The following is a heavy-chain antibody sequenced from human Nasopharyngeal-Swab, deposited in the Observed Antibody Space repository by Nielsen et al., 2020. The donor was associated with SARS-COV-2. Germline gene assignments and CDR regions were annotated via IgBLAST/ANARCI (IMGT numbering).Heavy chain of an antibody. V-gene: IGHV4-31*03. CDR1: GGSISIEDYY. D-gene: IGHD2-15*01. Sequence: SETLSLTCTVSGGSISIEDYYWSWVRQHPGKGLEWIGYISYSGNTYYSPSLKSRLAISIDTSRNKFSLKLRSVTAADTAVYYCARDRACRYLNSWGQGTLVTVSS. CDR2: ISYSGNT. J-gene: IGHJ4*02. CDR3: ARDRACRYLNS.